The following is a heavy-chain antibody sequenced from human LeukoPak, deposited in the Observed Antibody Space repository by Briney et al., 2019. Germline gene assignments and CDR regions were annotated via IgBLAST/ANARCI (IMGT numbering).Heavy chain of an antibody. J-gene: IGHJ4*02. CDR2: ISGSGGST. CDR1: GFTFSSYA. Sequence: GGSLRLSCAAPGFTFSSYAMSWVRQAPGKGLEWVSAISGSGGSTYYADSVKGRFTISRDNSKNTLYLQMNSLRAEDTAVYYCAKCLAAAGTNRYDYWGQGTLVTVSS. V-gene: IGHV3-23*01. CDR3: AKCLAAAGTNRYDY. D-gene: IGHD6-13*01.